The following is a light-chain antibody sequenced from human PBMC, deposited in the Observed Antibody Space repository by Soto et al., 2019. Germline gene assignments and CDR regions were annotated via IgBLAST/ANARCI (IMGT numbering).Light chain of an antibody. Sequence: EIVLSQSPGTLSLSPGERATLSCRASQSVSSYSAWYQQKPGQAPRLLIYDASNRATGIPARFSGSGSGTDFTLTISSLEPEDFAVYYCQQRSNWPLTFGGG. CDR2: DAS. CDR3: QQRSNWPLT. V-gene: IGKV3-11*01. J-gene: IGKJ4*01. CDR1: QSVSSY.